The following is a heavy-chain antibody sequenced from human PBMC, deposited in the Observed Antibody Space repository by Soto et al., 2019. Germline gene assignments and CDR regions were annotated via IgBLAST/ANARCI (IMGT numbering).Heavy chain of an antibody. D-gene: IGHD2-2*02. CDR1: GFTFSSYA. CDR2: ISGSGGST. CDR3: AKDHVVVVPAAIRFTNKPLDAFDI. Sequence: GGFLRLSCAASGFTFSSYAMIWVRQAPGKGLEWVSAISGSGGSTYYADSVKGRFTISRDNSKNTLYLQMNSLRAEDTAVYYCAKDHVVVVPAAIRFTNKPLDAFDIWGQGTMVTVSS. V-gene: IGHV3-23*01. J-gene: IGHJ3*02.